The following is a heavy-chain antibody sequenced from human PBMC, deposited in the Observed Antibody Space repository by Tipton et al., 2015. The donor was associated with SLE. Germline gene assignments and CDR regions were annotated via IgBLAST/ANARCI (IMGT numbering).Heavy chain of an antibody. Sequence: QLVQSGGGLVQPGGSLKLSCVASGFTFSSYEMHWVRQAPGKGLEWVSYISGSGSTIYYADSVKGRFTISRDNAKSSLYLEMNSLRVEDTAMYYCAGILWGGGMQLLAYWGQGTLVTVSS. J-gene: IGHJ4*02. CDR2: ISGSGSTI. D-gene: IGHD1-7*01. V-gene: IGHV3-48*03. CDR3: AGILWGGGMQLLAY. CDR1: GFTFSSYE.